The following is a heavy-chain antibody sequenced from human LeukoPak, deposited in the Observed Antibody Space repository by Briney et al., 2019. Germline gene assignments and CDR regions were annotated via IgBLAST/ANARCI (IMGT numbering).Heavy chain of an antibody. CDR3: ARVAYSAYDYPTLLPPFDY. CDR1: GFTFDDYG. CDR2: INWNGGST. J-gene: IGHJ4*02. Sequence: GGSLRVSCAASGFTFDDYGMSWVRQAPGKGLEWVSGINWNGGSTGYADSVKGRFTISRDNAKNSLYLQMNSLRAEDTALYSCARVAYSAYDYPTLLPPFDYWGQGTLVTVSS. V-gene: IGHV3-20*04. D-gene: IGHD5-12*01.